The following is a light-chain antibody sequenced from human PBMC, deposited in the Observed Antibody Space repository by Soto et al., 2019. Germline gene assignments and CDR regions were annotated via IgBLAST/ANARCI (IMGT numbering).Light chain of an antibody. CDR3: QQDYNLPIT. CDR2: GAS. CDR1: QSVNSNY. V-gene: IGKV3D-7*01. Sequence: IVMTQSPATLSLSPWERATLSCRASQSVNSNYLSWYQQKPGQAPRLLIYGASTRATGIPARFSGSGSGTDFTLTISSLQPEDFAVYYCQQDYNLPITFGPGTRLEIK. J-gene: IGKJ5*01.